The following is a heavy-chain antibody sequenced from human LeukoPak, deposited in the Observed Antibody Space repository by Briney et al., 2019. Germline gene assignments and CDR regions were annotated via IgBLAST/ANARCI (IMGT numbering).Heavy chain of an antibody. Sequence: SETLSLTCTVSGGSISSFYWSWIRQPPGKALEWIGFIYYSGSTNYNPSLKSRVTMSVDTSKNQFSLKLSSVTAADTALYYCARGGRYFGYWGQGTLVTVSS. CDR2: IYYSGST. J-gene: IGHJ4*02. CDR1: GGSISSFY. CDR3: ARGGRYFGY. D-gene: IGHD3-16*01. V-gene: IGHV4-59*01.